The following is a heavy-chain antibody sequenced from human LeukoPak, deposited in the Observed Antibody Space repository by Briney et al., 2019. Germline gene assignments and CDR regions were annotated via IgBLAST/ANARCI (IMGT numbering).Heavy chain of an antibody. CDR2: LSPDGSKT. V-gene: IGHV3-74*01. D-gene: IGHD3-16*01. Sequence: PGGSLRLSCVASGLTLSNLWMHWVRQVPGQGLVWVSRLSPDGSKTRYADFVKGRFIISRDNAKNTVYLQLTTLGVDDTAIYYCATQGGYRGQGTLVAVSS. CDR1: GLTLSNLW. CDR3: ATQGGY. J-gene: IGHJ4*02.